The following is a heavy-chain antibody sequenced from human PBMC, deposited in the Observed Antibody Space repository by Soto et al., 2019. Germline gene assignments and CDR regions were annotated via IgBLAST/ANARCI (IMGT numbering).Heavy chain of an antibody. D-gene: IGHD3-10*01. CDR2: ISSSSSYI. J-gene: IGHJ4*02. V-gene: IGHV3-21*01. Sequence: GGSLRLSCAASGFTFSSYSMNWVRQAPGKGPEWVSSISSSSSYIYYADSVKGRFTISRDNAKNSLYLQMNSLRAEDTAVYYCARVPERGVIIDAGDYWGQGTLVTVSS. CDR1: GFTFSSYS. CDR3: ARVPERGVIIDAGDY.